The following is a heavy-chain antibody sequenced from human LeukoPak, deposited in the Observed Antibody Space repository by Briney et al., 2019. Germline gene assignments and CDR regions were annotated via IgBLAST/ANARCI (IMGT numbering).Heavy chain of an antibody. CDR1: RFTFKMYA. J-gene: IGHJ6*03. V-gene: IGHV3-23*01. CDR2: ISGSGGGT. Sequence: GGSLRLSCAASRFTFKMYAMSWVRQAPGKGLEWVSSISGSGGGTFYASSVRGRFTISRDNSKHTVFLQMNGLRAEDTAIYCCAKWDENFYYMDVWGQGATVTVSS. D-gene: IGHD1-26*01. CDR3: AKWDENFYYMDV.